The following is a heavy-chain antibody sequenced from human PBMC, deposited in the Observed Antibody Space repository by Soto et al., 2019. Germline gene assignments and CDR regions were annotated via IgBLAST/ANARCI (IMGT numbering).Heavy chain of an antibody. CDR3: ARETYYDFWSGPYYGMDV. J-gene: IGHJ6*02. CDR1: GFTFSSYA. CDR2: ISYDGSNK. V-gene: IGHV3-30-3*01. D-gene: IGHD3-3*01. Sequence: QVQLVESGGGVVQPGRSLRLSCAASGFTFSSYAMHWVRQAPGKGLEWVAVISYDGSNKYYADSVKGRFTISSDNSKNTLYLQMHSLRAEDTAVYYCARETYYDFWSGPYYGMDVWGQGTTVTVSS.